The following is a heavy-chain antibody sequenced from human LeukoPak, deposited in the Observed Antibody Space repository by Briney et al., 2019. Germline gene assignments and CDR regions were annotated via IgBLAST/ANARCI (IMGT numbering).Heavy chain of an antibody. V-gene: IGHV3-49*04. CDR1: GFTFGDYA. CDR3: TRLRLEKRDYYGSWSYFDY. J-gene: IGHJ4*02. CDR2: IRSKAYGGTT. Sequence: GGSLRLSCTASGFTFGDYAMSWVRQAPGKGLEWVGFIRSKAYGGTTEYAASVKGRFTISRDDSKSIAYLQMNSLKAEDTAVYYCTRLRLEKRDYYGSWSYFDYWGQGTLVTVSS. D-gene: IGHD3-10*01.